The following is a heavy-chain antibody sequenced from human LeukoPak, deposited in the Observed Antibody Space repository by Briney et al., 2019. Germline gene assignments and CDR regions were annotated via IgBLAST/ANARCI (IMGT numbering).Heavy chain of an antibody. Sequence: GGSLRLSCAASGFTFSNYGMQWVRQAPGKGLEWVAVISYTGETKYYGDSVKGRFTISRDNSKNTLYLQMNSLRAEDTAVYYCVKETDEYSSSSSDYWGQGTLVTVSS. D-gene: IGHD6-6*01. CDR2: ISYTGETK. J-gene: IGHJ4*02. CDR3: VKETDEYSSSSSDY. V-gene: IGHV3-30*18. CDR1: GFTFSNYG.